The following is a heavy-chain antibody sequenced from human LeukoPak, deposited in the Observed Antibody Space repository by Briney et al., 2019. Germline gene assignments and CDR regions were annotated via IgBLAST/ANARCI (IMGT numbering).Heavy chain of an antibody. V-gene: IGHV4-39*07. CDR3: ARGILTLLDY. CDR1: NGSISTSTNY. D-gene: IGHD3-9*01. CDR2: IYHGGST. Sequence: SETLSLTCTVSNGSISTSTNYWDWIRQSPGKGLEWIGSIYHGGSTYYNPSLKGRVTISVDTSKNQFSLKLSSVTAADTAVYYCARGILTLLDYWGQGTLVTVSS. J-gene: IGHJ4*02.